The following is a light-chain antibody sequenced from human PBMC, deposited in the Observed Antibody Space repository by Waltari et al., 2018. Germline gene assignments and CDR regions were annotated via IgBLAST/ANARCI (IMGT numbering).Light chain of an antibody. Sequence: SALTQPASVSASPGQSITISCPGSSSDVGSYDLFAWYQQHPGKAPHLLIYEVDKRPSGVSYRFSGSKSGNAASLTISGLQAEDEAHYFCSSYTYGGPWVFGGGTLLTVL. CDR2: EVD. V-gene: IGLV2-23*02. CDR3: SSYTYGGPWV. J-gene: IGLJ2*01. CDR1: SSDVGSYDL.